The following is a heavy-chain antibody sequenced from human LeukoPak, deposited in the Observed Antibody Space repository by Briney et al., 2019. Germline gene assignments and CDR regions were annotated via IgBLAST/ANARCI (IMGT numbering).Heavy chain of an antibody. D-gene: IGHD6-13*01. Sequence: GGSLRLSCAASGFTFSDYYMSWIRQAPGKGLEWVSYISSSGSTIYYADSVKGRFTISRDNAKNSLYLQMNSLRAEATAVYYCARSGIAAAGGYRDIAYWGQGTLVTVSS. J-gene: IGHJ4*02. CDR2: ISSSGSTI. CDR3: ARSGIAAAGGYRDIAY. V-gene: IGHV3-11*01. CDR1: GFTFSDYY.